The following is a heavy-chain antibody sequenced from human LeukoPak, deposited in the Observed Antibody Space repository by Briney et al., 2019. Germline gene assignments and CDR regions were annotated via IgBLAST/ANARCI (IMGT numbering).Heavy chain of an antibody. D-gene: IGHD2-2*01. Sequence: GESLRISCQGSGYTFTTFWINWVRQLPGRGLEWVVRFDPSNSYTNYSPSFQGHVAISFDKSINTAYLQWSGLRASDTAMYYCARISKVPDAQRYSFDNWGQGTMVTVSS. CDR1: GYTFTTFW. CDR3: ARISKVPDAQRYSFDN. CDR2: FDPSNSYT. V-gene: IGHV5-10-1*01. J-gene: IGHJ3*02.